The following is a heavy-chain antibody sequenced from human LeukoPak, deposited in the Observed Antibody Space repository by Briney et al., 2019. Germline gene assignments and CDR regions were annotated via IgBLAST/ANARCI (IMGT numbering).Heavy chain of an antibody. Sequence: ASVKVSCKASGYTFTGYYMHWVRQAPGQGLEWMGWINPNSGGTNYAQKVQGRVTMTRDTSISTAYMELSRLRSDDTAVYYCARVGVEGYSSSWFDYWGQGTLVTVSS. CDR2: INPNSGGT. CDR1: GYTFTGYY. V-gene: IGHV1-2*02. D-gene: IGHD6-13*01. CDR3: ARVGVEGYSSSWFDY. J-gene: IGHJ4*02.